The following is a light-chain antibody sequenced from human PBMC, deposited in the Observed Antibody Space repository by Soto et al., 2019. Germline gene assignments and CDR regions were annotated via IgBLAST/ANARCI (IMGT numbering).Light chain of an antibody. V-gene: IGLV2-8*01. CDR3: TSYAGSYIVL. CDR2: DVT. Sequence: QSVLTQPPSASGSPGQSVTISCTGTSSDVGGYNYVSWYQQHPGKAPKLMIYDVTKRPSGVPDRFSGSKSGNTASLTVSGLQAADEADYYCTSYAGSYIVLFGGGTKLTVL. J-gene: IGLJ2*01. CDR1: SSDVGGYNY.